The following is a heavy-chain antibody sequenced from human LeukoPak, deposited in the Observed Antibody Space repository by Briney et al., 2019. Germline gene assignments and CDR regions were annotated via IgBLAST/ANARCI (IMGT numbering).Heavy chain of an antibody. Sequence: PGRSLRLSCAASGIILSSYAMSWVRQAPGKGLEWVSAINGSGVITYYTDSVKGRFTISRDNSKNTVYLQMNSLRAEDTAIYYCAKDSSQGGDYFDYWGQGTLVTVSS. V-gene: IGHV3-23*01. D-gene: IGHD3-16*01. CDR2: INGSGVIT. CDR3: AKDSSQGGDYFDY. J-gene: IGHJ4*02. CDR1: GIILSSYA.